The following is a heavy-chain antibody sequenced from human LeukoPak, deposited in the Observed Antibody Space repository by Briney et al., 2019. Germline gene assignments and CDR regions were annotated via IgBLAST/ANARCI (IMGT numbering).Heavy chain of an antibody. CDR1: GFTFSSYA. CDR2: ISSNGDST. Sequence: GGSLRLSCAASGFTFSSYAMHWVRQAPGKGLEYVSGISSNGDSTYYANSVKGRFTISRDNSKNTLYLQMGSLRAEDTAVYYCAELGITMIGGVWGKGTTVTISS. J-gene: IGHJ6*04. CDR3: AELGITMIGGV. D-gene: IGHD3-10*02. V-gene: IGHV3-64*01.